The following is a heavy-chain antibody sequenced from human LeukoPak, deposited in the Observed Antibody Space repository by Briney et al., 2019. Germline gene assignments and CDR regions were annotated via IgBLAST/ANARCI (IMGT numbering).Heavy chain of an antibody. CDR2: FYTSGTT. CDR1: NGSISGYD. CDR3: ARDRYGVFDY. V-gene: IGHV4-4*07. D-gene: IGHD5-18*01. J-gene: IGHJ4*02. Sequence: SSETLSLTCTVSNGSISGYDWSWIRQPAGKGLEWIGRFYTSGTTNYNPSLKSRVTMSVDTSKNQFSLKLSSVTAADTAVYYCARDRYGVFDYWGQGTLVTVSS.